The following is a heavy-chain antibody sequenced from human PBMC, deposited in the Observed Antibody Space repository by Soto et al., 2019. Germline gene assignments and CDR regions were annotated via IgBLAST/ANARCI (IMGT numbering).Heavy chain of an antibody. CDR2: ISSSSSYI. CDR3: ARNVDTAMVIYYYGMDV. J-gene: IGHJ6*02. CDR1: GFTFSSYS. Sequence: GGSLRLSCAASGFTFSSYSMNWVRQAPGKGLEWVSSISSSSSYIYYADSVKGRFTISRDNAKNSLYLQMNSLRAEDTAVYYCARNVDTAMVIYYYGMDVWGQGTTVTVSS. D-gene: IGHD5-18*01. V-gene: IGHV3-21*01.